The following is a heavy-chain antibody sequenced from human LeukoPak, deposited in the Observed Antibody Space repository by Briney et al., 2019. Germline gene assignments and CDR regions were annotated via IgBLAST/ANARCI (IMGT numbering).Heavy chain of an antibody. CDR1: GGSFSGYY. CDR2: INHSGST. J-gene: IGHJ4*02. V-gene: IGHV4-34*01. CDR3: ARRNILAAIPEDY. Sequence: SETLSLTCAVYGGSFSGYYWSWIRQPPGKGLEWIGEINHSGSTNYNPSLKSRVTISVDTSKNQFSLKLSSVTAADTAVYYCARRNILAAIPEDYWGQGTLVTVSS. D-gene: IGHD2-2*02.